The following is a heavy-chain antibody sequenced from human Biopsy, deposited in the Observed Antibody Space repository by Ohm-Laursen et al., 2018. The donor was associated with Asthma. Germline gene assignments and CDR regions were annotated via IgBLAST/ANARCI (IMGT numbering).Heavy chain of an antibody. J-gene: IGHJ4*02. CDR2: LFHRGAT. D-gene: IGHD3-22*01. Sequence: TLSLTCAVSGASINSGGYSWNWVRAPPGKGLGVISYLFHRGATYYNPSLKSRVSISIDTSKNQFSLKLSSVTAADTAVDYCARAQDYYDSRGYYRSFDCWGQGTLVTVSS. CDR1: GASINSGGYS. CDR3: ARAQDYYDSRGYYRSFDC. V-gene: IGHV4-30-2*05.